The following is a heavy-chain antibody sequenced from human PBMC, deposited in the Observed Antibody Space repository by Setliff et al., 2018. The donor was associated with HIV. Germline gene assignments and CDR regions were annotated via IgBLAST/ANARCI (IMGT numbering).Heavy chain of an antibody. Sequence: LRLSCAASGFTFSNYVMSWVRQAPGKGLVWVSRINRDGRSTHYADSVKGRFTISRDNAKNSLYLQMNSLRAEDTAVYYCASPVFYGGNSSWGQGTLVTVSS. CDR2: INRDGRST. CDR1: GFTFSNYV. D-gene: IGHD4-17*01. J-gene: IGHJ5*02. V-gene: IGHV3-74*01. CDR3: ASPVFYGGNSS.